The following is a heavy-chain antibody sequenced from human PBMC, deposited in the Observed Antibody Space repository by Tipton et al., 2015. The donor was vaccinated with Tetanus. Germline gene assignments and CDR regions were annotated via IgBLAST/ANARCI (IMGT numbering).Heavy chain of an antibody. CDR2: VIYDGTS. Sequence: TLSLTCTVSGVSVRSYYWSWIRQSPDKGLEWLGDVIYDGTSYYNPSLNSRVNISLDTSMNQVSLTLTSVTAADTALYYCARGVPYSTTMGSDWFDPWGQGTLVTVSS. J-gene: IGHJ5*02. V-gene: IGHV4-34*01. D-gene: IGHD2-2*01. CDR1: GVSVRSYY. CDR3: ARGVPYSTTMGSDWFDP.